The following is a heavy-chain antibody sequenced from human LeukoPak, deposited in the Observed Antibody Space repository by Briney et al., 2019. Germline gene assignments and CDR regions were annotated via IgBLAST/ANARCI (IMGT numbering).Heavy chain of an antibody. V-gene: IGHV3-74*01. Sequence: GGSLRLSCAASGFSFSSYWMHWVRQAPRKGRVWVSRINSDGSITTYPDSVKGRFTISRDNAKHTLYLQMNSLRAEDTAVYYCARGFELITFGGAIGKLNWFASWGQGTLVTVSS. CDR2: INSDGSIT. CDR1: GFSFSSYW. D-gene: IGHD3-16*02. CDR3: ARGFELITFGGAIGKLNWFAS. J-gene: IGHJ5*01.